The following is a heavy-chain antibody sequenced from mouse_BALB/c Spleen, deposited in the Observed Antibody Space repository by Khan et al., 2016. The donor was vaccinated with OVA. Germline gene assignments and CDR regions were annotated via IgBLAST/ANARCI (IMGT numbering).Heavy chain of an antibody. D-gene: IGHD1-2*01. CDR2: ISPGSGDT. V-gene: IGHV1-77*01. CDR3: ARRNYFGYTFAY. J-gene: IGHJ3*01. CDR1: GYTFTDYY. Sequence: LQQSGAELARPGASVKLSCKASGYTFTDYYLNWVKQRTGQGLEWIGEISPGSGDTYYNEKFKGKAPLTADNSSPTAYMQLSSLTSEASAVYFCARRNYFGYTFAYWGQGTLVTVSA.